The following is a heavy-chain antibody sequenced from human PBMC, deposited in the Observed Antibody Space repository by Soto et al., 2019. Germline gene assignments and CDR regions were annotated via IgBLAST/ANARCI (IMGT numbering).Heavy chain of an antibody. Sequence: GGSLRLSCAASGFTFSSYAMSWVRQAPGKGLEWVSAISGSGGSTYYADSVKGRFTISGDNSKNTLYLQMNSLRAEDTAVYYCAKDDGPDYYYGSGSYYTTWGQGTLVTVSS. V-gene: IGHV3-23*01. CDR3: AKDDGPDYYYGSGSYYTT. CDR1: GFTFSSYA. CDR2: ISGSGGST. J-gene: IGHJ4*02. D-gene: IGHD3-10*01.